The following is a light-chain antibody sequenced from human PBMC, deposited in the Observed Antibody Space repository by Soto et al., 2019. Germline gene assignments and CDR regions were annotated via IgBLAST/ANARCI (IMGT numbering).Light chain of an antibody. Sequence: QSALTQPPSASGSPGQSGTVSCTGTNSDVGAYNYVSWYQLLPGKAPKLMIYEVSKRPSGVPDRFSGSKSGNTASLTVSGLQPEDEANYYCSSYAGNYNYMIFGGGTKLTVL. CDR3: SSYAGNYNYMI. J-gene: IGLJ2*01. CDR1: NSDVGAYNY. CDR2: EVS. V-gene: IGLV2-8*01.